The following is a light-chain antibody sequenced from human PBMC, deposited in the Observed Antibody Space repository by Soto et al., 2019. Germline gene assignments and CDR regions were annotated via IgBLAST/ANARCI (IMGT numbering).Light chain of an antibody. CDR2: DVS. Sequence: QSALTQPASVSGSPGQSITISGTGTSSDIGSYNYVTWYQQHPGKAPKLMIYDVSNRPSGVSYRFSGSKSGNSASLTISGLQAEDEADYYCCSFTTSNTYVFGTGTKVTVL. CDR3: CSFTTSNTYV. V-gene: IGLV2-14*01. CDR1: SSDIGSYNY. J-gene: IGLJ1*01.